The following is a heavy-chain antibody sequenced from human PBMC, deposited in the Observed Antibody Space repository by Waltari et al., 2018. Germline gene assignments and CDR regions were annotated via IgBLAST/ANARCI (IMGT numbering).Heavy chain of an antibody. J-gene: IGHJ4*02. Sequence: EVQLVESGGGLVQPGRSLRLSCAASGFTFDDYAMHWVRQAPGKGREWVSGISWNSGSIGYADSVKGRFTISRDNAKNSLYLQMNSLRAEDMALYYCAKSSGIAVAGDYLDYWGQGTLVTVSS. CDR2: ISWNSGSI. CDR3: AKSSGIAVAGDYLDY. V-gene: IGHV3-9*03. CDR1: GFTFDDYA. D-gene: IGHD6-19*01.